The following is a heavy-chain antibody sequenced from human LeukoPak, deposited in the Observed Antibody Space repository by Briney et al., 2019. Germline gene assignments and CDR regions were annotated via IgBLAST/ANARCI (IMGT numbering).Heavy chain of an antibody. V-gene: IGHV3-11*01. CDR1: GFTFSDYY. D-gene: IGHD2-21*02. Sequence: GGSLRLSCAASGFTFSDYYMSWIRQAPGKGLEWVSYISSSGSTIYYADSVKGRFTISRDNAKNSLYLQMNSQRAEDTAVYYCARGYCGGDCYSSFDYWGQGTLVTVSS. CDR2: ISSSGSTI. CDR3: ARGYCGGDCYSSFDY. J-gene: IGHJ4*02.